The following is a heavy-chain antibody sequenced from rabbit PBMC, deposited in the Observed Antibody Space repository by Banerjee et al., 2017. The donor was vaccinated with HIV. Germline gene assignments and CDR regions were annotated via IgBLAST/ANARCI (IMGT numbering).Heavy chain of an antibody. J-gene: IGHJ4*01. D-gene: IGHD6-1*01. Sequence: QLKETGGGLVQPGGSLTLSCKASGFDFISYYMTWVRQAPGKGLEWIGIISTGDGITYYANWVNGRFSISRENTQNTVSLQMNSLTAADTATYFCARVHRYYTWDYTDYAYAFKLWGPGTLVTVS. V-gene: IGHV1S7*01. CDR2: ISTGDGIT. CDR3: ARVHRYYTWDYTDYAYAFKL. CDR1: GFDFISYY.